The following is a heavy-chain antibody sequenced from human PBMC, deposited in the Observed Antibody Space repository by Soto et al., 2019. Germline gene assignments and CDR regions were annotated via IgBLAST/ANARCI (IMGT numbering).Heavy chain of an antibody. Sequence: VQLVESGGGLVQPGGSLRLSCAASGFTFSSYAMHWVRQAPGKGLEWVAVISYDGSNKYYADSVKGRFTISRDNSKNTLYLQMNSLRAEDTAVYYCARTLVGTTAFDIWGQGTMVTVSS. CDR2: ISYDGSNK. CDR3: ARTLVGTTAFDI. J-gene: IGHJ3*02. CDR1: GFTFSSYA. D-gene: IGHD2-2*01. V-gene: IGHV3-30-3*01.